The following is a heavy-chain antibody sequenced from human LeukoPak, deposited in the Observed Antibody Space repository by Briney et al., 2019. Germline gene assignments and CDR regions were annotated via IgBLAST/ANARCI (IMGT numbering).Heavy chain of an antibody. J-gene: IGHJ4*02. V-gene: IGHV3-23*01. D-gene: IGHD3-22*01. CDR2: ISGSGGST. CDR3: AKRPGGFYYDSSDYYDY. Sequence: GASLRLSCAASGFTFSSYAMNWVRQAPGKGLEWVSTISGSGGSTYYADSVKGRFTISRDNSKNTLYLQTNSLRAEDTAIYYCAKRPGGFYYDSSDYYDYWGQGTLATVSS. CDR1: GFTFSSYA.